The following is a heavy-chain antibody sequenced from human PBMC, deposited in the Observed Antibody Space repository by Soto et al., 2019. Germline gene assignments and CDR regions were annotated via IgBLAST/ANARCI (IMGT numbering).Heavy chain of an antibody. D-gene: IGHD3-22*01. V-gene: IGHV2-5*02. CDR2: IYWDDDM. CDR1: GFSLTTTGVG. Sequence: QITLKESGPTLVKPTQTLTLTCTFSGFSLTTTGVGVGWVRQPPGKALEWLALIYWDDDMRLSPSLKNRLTITRDTSKDQVVLTLTNMDPVDTATYYCVHSFYDLSGPFLFDYWGQGTLVTVSS. J-gene: IGHJ4*02. CDR3: VHSFYDLSGPFLFDY.